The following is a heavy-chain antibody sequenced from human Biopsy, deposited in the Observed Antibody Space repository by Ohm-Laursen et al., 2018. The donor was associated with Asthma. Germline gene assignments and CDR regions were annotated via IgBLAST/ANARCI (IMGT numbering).Heavy chain of an antibody. CDR3: ARKAGSCISRTCYSLDF. V-gene: IGHV1-69*01. CDR2: INSVFGTT. Sequence: SSVKVSCKPLGGTFNTYVIGWVRQAPGQGLEWMGGINSVFGTTTYPQKFQDRVTITADDSTSTVYMELSSLRSEDTAVYYCARKAGSCISRTCYSLDFWGQGILVTVSS. D-gene: IGHD2-2*01. CDR1: GGTFNTYV. J-gene: IGHJ4*02.